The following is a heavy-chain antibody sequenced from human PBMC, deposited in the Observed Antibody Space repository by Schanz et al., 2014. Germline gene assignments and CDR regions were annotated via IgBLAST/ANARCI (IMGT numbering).Heavy chain of an antibody. D-gene: IGHD7-27*01. Sequence: EVQLVESGGGLLQPGRSLRLSCAASGFAFGDHAVHWVRQAPGKGLEWVSVIYRGGSTYYADSVKGRFTISRDNSKNTLYLQMNSLRAEDAAVYYCARENLNWEAFDIWGQGTVVTVSS. J-gene: IGHJ3*02. CDR3: ARENLNWEAFDI. CDR2: IYRGGST. CDR1: GFAFGDHA. V-gene: IGHV3-53*01.